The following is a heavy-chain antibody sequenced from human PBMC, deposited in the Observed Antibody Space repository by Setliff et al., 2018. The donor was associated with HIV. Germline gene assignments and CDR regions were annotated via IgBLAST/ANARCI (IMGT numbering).Heavy chain of an antibody. CDR2: INPSGGSA. CDR1: GYTFTSYG. D-gene: IGHD3-10*01. Sequence: ASVKVSCKASGYTFTSYGISWVRQAPGQGLEWMGIINPSGGSATYAQKFQGRVTMTRDTSTSTVYMELSSLRSDDTAVYYCARDLKSGSYSPGAFDIWGQGTMVTVSS. V-gene: IGHV1-46*01. CDR3: ARDLKSGSYSPGAFDI. J-gene: IGHJ3*02.